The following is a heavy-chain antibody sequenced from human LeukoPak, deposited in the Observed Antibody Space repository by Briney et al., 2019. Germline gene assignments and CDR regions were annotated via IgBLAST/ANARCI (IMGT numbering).Heavy chain of an antibody. CDR3: AKDRSGSYYRFDY. Sequence: PGGSLRLSCAASGFTFSSYGMHWVRQAPGKGLEWVAFIRYDGSNKYYADSVKGRFTISRDNSKNTLYLLMNSLRAEDTAVYYCAKDRSGSYYRFDYWGQGTLVTVSS. CDR2: IRYDGSNK. J-gene: IGHJ4*02. D-gene: IGHD1-26*01. CDR1: GFTFSSYG. V-gene: IGHV3-30*02.